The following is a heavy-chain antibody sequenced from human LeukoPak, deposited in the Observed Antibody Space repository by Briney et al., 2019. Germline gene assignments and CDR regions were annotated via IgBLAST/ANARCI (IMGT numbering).Heavy chain of an antibody. V-gene: IGHV3-23*01. D-gene: IGHD6-19*01. J-gene: IGHJ4*02. CDR3: VKVGSGWSFDY. Sequence: GGSLRLSCAASGFTFSSYSMTWVRQATGKGLEWVSVISSSGGATDYAGSVKGRFTISRDNSKNTLYLQMSSLRAEDTAVYYCVKVGSGWSFDYWGQGTLATVSS. CDR2: ISSSGGAT. CDR1: GFTFSSYS.